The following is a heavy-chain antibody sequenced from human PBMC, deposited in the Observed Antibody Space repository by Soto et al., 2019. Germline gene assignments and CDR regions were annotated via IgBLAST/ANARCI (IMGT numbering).Heavy chain of an antibody. CDR3: ASPSSAYCSDPSCYVAPLHY. D-gene: IGHD2-2*01. J-gene: IGHJ4*02. CDR1: ITNIYY. Sequence: SETLSLTCAVSITNIYYFGWIRQPPGKWLEWICSIYHSGSTYYNPSLKSRVTISVETSRNQFSLKLRSVTAADTAVYFCASPSSAYCSDPSCYVAPLHYWGQGIMVTVSS. V-gene: IGHV4-38-2*01. CDR2: IYHSGST.